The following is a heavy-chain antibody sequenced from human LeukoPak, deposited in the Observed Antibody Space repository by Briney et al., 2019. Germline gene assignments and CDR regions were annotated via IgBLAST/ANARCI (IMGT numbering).Heavy chain of an antibody. J-gene: IGHJ4*02. CDR3: ARRASGSYPDYFDY. CDR2: IHYSGST. V-gene: IGHV4-59*08. CDR1: GGSSSSYC. Sequence: SETLSLTCIISGGSSSSYCWSWIRQPPGKGLEWIGYIHYSGSTNYNPSLRSRATISLDTPKNQVSLKLTSVTAADTAVYYCARRASGSYPDYFDYWGQGTLVTVSS. D-gene: IGHD1-26*01.